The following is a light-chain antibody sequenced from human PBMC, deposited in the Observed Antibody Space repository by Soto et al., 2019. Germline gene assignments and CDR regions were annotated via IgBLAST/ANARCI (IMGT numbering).Light chain of an antibody. CDR1: QHVSSN. V-gene: IGKV3-15*01. J-gene: IGKJ2*01. CDR2: RAS. Sequence: EIVRTQSPSTLSVSPGGSATLSCRAIQHVSSNFAWYRQKLGQAPTLIIYRASTRATGIPARFSGSGSGPEFTLTISSLQSEDFAVYYCQQYNNWPYTFGQGTKLEIK. CDR3: QQYNNWPYT.